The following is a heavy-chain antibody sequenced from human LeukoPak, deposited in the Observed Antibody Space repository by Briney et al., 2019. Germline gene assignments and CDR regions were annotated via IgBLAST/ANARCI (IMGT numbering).Heavy chain of an antibody. V-gene: IGHV4-34*01. J-gene: IGHJ5*02. CDR1: GGSFSGYY. D-gene: IGHD1-1*01. Sequence: SETLSLTCAVYGGSFSGYYWSWIRQPPGKGLVWIGEINHSGSTNYNPSLKSRVTISVDTSKNQFSLKLSSVTAADTAVYYCARELERRGGVDPWGQGTLVTVSS. CDR3: ARELERRGGVDP. CDR2: INHSGST.